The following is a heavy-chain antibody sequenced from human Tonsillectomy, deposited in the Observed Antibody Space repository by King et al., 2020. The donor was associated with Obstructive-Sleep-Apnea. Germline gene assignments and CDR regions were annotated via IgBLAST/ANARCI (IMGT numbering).Heavy chain of an antibody. D-gene: IGHD4-17*01. CDR2: IYYSGST. Sequence: QLQESGPGLVKPSETLSLTCTVSGGSISSSSYYWGWIRQPPGKGLEWIGSIYYSGSTYYNPSLKSRVTISVDTSKNQFSLKLSSVTAADTAVYYCARDRDGDYYFHYWGQGTLVTVSS. CDR1: GGSISSSSYY. V-gene: IGHV4-39*07. J-gene: IGHJ4*02. CDR3: ARDRDGDYYFHY.